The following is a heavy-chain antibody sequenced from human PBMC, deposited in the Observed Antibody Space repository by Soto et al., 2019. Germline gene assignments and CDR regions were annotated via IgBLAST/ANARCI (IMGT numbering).Heavy chain of an antibody. CDR2: ISGSGGST. D-gene: IGHD3-16*01. J-gene: IGHJ6*03. CDR1: GFTFSSYA. Sequence: GALRLSCAASGFTFSSYAMSWVRQAPGKGLEWVSAISGSGGSTYYADSVKGRFTISRDNSKNTLYLQMNSLRAEDTAVYYCARDGELMITFGGVILNYYYYYMDVWGKGTTVTVSS. CDR3: ARDGELMITFGGVILNYYYYYMDV. V-gene: IGHV3-23*01.